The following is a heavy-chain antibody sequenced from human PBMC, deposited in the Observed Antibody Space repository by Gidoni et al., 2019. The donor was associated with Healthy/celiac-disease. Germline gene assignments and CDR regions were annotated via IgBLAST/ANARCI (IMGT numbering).Heavy chain of an antibody. Sequence: EVQLVESGGGLVQPGRSLRLSCAASGFTFDDYAMHWVRQAPGKGLEWVSGISWNSGSIGYADSVKGRFTISRDNAKNSLYLQMNSLRAEDTALYYCARLVATTPDYYYYYY. V-gene: IGHV3-9*01. CDR1: GFTFDDYA. J-gene: IGHJ6*03. CDR2: ISWNSGSI. CDR3: ARLVATTPDYYYYYY. D-gene: IGHD5-12*01.